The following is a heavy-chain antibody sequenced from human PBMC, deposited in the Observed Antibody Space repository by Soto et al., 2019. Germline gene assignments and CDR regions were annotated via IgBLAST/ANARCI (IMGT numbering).Heavy chain of an antibody. CDR1: GFTFSSYS. CDR3: ARGPGGGDWLIDY. D-gene: IGHD2-21*01. V-gene: IGHV3-48*01. Sequence: GGSLRLSCAASGFTFSSYSMNWVRQAPGKGLECVSFISSSSGSIIYADSVKGRFTISRDNGKNSLYLQMNSLRVEDTAVYYCARGPGGGDWLIDYWGQGTLVTVSS. J-gene: IGHJ4*02. CDR2: ISSSSGSI.